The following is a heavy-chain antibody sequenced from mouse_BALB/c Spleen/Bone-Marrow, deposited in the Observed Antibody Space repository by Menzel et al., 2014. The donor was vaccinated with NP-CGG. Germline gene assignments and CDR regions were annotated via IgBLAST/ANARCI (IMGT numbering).Heavy chain of an antibody. CDR2: IRSKSNNYAT. J-gene: IGHJ3*01. Sequence: SGGGLVQPKGSLKLSCAASGFTFNTYAMNWVRQAPGKGLEWVARIRSKSNNYATYYADSVNDRFTISRDDSQSLLYLQMNNLKTEDTAMYYCVSPSYGNYVGFASWGQATLVTVSA. CDR3: VSPSYGNYVGFAS. D-gene: IGHD2-1*01. CDR1: GFTFNTYA. V-gene: IGHV10-1*02.